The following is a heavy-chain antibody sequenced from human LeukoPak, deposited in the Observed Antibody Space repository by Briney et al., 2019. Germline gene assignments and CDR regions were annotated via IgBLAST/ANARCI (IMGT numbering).Heavy chain of an antibody. V-gene: IGHV4-4*02. D-gene: IGHD1-14*01. Sequence: PSETLSLTCTVSLDSTTSNFGSWVRQPPGKGLEWIGEIHRSGSTNYNPSLQSRVTISIDRSKNQIALELSSVTAADTAVYYCAREIVGGFNPGAYWGQGTLVTVSS. CDR2: IHRSGST. CDR1: LDSTTSNF. J-gene: IGHJ4*02. CDR3: AREIVGGFNPGAY.